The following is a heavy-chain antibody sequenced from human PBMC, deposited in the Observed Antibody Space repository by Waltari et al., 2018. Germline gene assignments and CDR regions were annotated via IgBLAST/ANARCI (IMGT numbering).Heavy chain of an antibody. CDR1: GFTLSNYW. Sequence: EVQLVESGGGLVQPGGSLRLSCVASGFTLSNYWMHWVRQAPGKGVEWVAHIKPDGSQTDYVDSVKGRFAISRDNARNSLYLQRNSLRADDTAIYYCARDPARRADYWGQGTLVTVSS. CDR3: ARDPARRADY. CDR2: IKPDGSQT. J-gene: IGHJ4*02. V-gene: IGHV3-7*01.